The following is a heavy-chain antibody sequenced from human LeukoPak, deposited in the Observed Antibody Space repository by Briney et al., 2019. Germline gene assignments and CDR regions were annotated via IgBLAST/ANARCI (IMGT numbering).Heavy chain of an antibody. D-gene: IGHD6-19*01. Sequence: GGSLRLSCAASGFTFSSFAMSWVRQTPGKGLEWVSTISHDGGSTYFADSVKGRFTISRDNSKSTLYLQMNSLRAEDAALYFCAKDFSSGLFDYWGQGTLVAVSS. CDR2: ISHDGGST. CDR1: GFTFSSFA. V-gene: IGHV3-23*01. J-gene: IGHJ4*02. CDR3: AKDFSSGLFDY.